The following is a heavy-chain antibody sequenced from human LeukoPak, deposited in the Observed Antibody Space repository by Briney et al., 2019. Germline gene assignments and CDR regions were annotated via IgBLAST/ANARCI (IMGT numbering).Heavy chain of an antibody. CDR3: ARMWELTHLGVDY. Sequence: KTGGSLRLSCAASGFTFSSYSMNWVRQAPGKGLKWVSSISSSSSYMYYADSVKGRFTISRDNAKNSLYLQMNSLRAEDTAVYYCARMWELTHLGVDYWGQGTLVTVSS. J-gene: IGHJ4*02. V-gene: IGHV3-21*01. CDR1: GFTFSSYS. CDR2: ISSSSSYM. D-gene: IGHD1-26*01.